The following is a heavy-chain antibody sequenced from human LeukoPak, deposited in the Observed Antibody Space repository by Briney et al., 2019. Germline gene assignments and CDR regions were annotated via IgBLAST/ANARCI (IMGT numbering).Heavy chain of an antibody. V-gene: IGHV4-30-4*07. D-gene: IGHD6-6*01. CDR3: ARVGNIAARPGYYMDV. J-gene: IGHJ6*03. CDR2: IYYSGRT. Sequence: PSETLSLTCAVSGGSVGSDTYSWSWIRQPPGKGLEWIGYIYYSGRTYYNPSLKSRVTISVDKSKNQFSLKLSSVTAADTAVYYCARVGNIAARPGYYMDVWGKGTTVTVSS. CDR1: GGSVGSDTYS.